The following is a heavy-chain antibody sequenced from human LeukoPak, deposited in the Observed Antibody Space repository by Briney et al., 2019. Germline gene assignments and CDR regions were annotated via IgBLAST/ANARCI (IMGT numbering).Heavy chain of an antibody. D-gene: IGHD3-22*01. CDR2: ISGSGGST. J-gene: IGHJ4*02. CDR3: AKETGYYDGSGYYSRFDF. Sequence: GGSLRLSCAASGFTFSSYAMSWVRQAPGKGLEWVSAISGSGGSTYYADSVKGRFTISRDNSKNTLNLQMNSLRAEDTAVYYCAKETGYYDGSGYYSRFDFWGQGTLVTVSS. V-gene: IGHV3-23*01. CDR1: GFTFSSYA.